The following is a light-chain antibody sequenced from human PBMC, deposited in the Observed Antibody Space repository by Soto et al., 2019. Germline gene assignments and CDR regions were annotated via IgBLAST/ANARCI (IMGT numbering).Light chain of an antibody. Sequence: EIVLTQSPGTLSLSPGERATLSCRASQSVSSSYLAWYQQKPGQAPRLLTYGASSRATGIPDRFSGSGSRTDFTLTISRLEPEDFAVYYCQQYGSSPLTFGGGTKVDIK. V-gene: IGKV3-20*01. CDR1: QSVSSSY. J-gene: IGKJ4*01. CDR3: QQYGSSPLT. CDR2: GAS.